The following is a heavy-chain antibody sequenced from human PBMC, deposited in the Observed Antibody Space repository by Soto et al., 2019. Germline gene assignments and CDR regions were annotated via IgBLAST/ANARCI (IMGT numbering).Heavy chain of an antibody. Sequence: LSLTCTVSGDSISGGNYYWTWIRQHPGRGLEWIGYIYYTGTTHYSPSLQSRVTMSVDTSKNQISLTLTSLTPADTAVYFCARLYTYGYYHFDHWGQGTLVTVPS. CDR3: ARLYTYGYYHFDH. CDR1: GDSISGGNYY. V-gene: IGHV4-31*03. D-gene: IGHD3-22*01. CDR2: IYYTGTT. J-gene: IGHJ4*02.